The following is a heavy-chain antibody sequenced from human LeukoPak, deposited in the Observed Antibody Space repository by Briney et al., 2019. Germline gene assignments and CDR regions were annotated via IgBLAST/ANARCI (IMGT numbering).Heavy chain of an antibody. CDR2: IGSGSSYM. V-gene: IGHV3-21*01. J-gene: IGHJ4*02. D-gene: IGHD3-22*01. Sequence: PGGSLRLSCVGSGFTFSTYTMHWVRQAPGKGLGGVSSIGSGSSYMYYGDSVRGRFTISRDNAKNSLYLQMNSLRAEDTAIYYCATSHFDSSGSFDFWGQGTLVTVSS. CDR3: ATSHFDSSGSFDF. CDR1: GFTFSTYT.